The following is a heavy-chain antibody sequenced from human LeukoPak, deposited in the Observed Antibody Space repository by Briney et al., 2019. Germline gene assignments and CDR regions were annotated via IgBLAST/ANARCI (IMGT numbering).Heavy chain of an antibody. V-gene: IGHV3-30-3*01. CDR2: ISYDGSNK. Sequence: GGSLRLSCVASGFTFNTYAIHWVRQAPGKGLEWVAVISYDGSNKYYKDSVKGRFTISRDNSKNTLYLQMNSLRAEDMAVYYCAREEWYYFDYWGQGTLVTVSS. D-gene: IGHD3-3*01. J-gene: IGHJ4*02. CDR1: GFTFNTYA. CDR3: AREEWYYFDY.